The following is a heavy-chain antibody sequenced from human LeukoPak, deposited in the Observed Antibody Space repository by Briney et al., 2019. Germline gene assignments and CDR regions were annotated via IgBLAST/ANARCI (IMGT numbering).Heavy chain of an antibody. J-gene: IGHJ6*02. D-gene: IGHD6-13*01. CDR2: ISAYNGNT. CDR3: ARDRHSSSWSLYYYYYYGMDV. Sequence: ASVKVSCKASGYTFTSYGISRVRQAPGQGLEWMGWISAYNGNTNYAQKLQGRVTMTTDTSTSTAYMELRSLRSDDTAVYYCARDRHSSSWSLYYYYYYGMDVWGQGTTVTVSS. CDR1: GYTFTSYG. V-gene: IGHV1-18*01.